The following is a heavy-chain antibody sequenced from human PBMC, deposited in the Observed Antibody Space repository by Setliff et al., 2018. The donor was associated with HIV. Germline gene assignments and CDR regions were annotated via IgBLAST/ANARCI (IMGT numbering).Heavy chain of an antibody. Sequence: SCTVSGGSMSSSSYYWGWIRQTPDKGLEWIGIIYYSGATYYNPSLTSRVTISVDTSRNQFSLKLRSVTAADTAAYYCARLGYVSGGFYKTPGPYYFDYWGQGALVTVSS. CDR2: IYYSGAT. CDR3: ARLGYVSGGFYKTPGPYYFDY. V-gene: IGHV4-39*01. J-gene: IGHJ4*02. CDR1: GGSMSSSSYY. D-gene: IGHD3-10*01.